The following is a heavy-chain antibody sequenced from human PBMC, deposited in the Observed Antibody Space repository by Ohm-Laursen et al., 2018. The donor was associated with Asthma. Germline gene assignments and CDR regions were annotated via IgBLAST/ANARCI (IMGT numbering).Heavy chain of an antibody. CDR3: ARDPYYFGSGSYYNLDY. CDR1: GYTFTGYA. J-gene: IGHJ4*02. CDR2: INAGNGYT. Sequence: ASVKVSCKASGYTFTGYAMHWVRQAPGQRLEWMGWINAGNGYTKYSQKFQGRVTITRDTSASTAYMELSSLRSEDTAVYYCARDPYYFGSGSYYNLDYWGQGTLVTVSS. V-gene: IGHV1-3*01. D-gene: IGHD3-10*01.